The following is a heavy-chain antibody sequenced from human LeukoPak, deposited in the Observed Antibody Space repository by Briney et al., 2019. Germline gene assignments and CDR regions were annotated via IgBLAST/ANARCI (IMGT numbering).Heavy chain of an antibody. CDR3: AKSTGYGLVDI. CDR1: GGSISSGSYY. J-gene: IGHJ3*02. CDR2: IYTSGST. V-gene: IGHV4-61*02. D-gene: IGHD3-9*01. Sequence: SETLSLTCTVSGGSISSGSYYWSWIRQPAGKGLEWIGRIYTSGSTNYNPSLKSRVTISVDTSKNQFSLKLNSVTAADTAVYYCAKSTGYGLVDIWGQGTMVTVSS.